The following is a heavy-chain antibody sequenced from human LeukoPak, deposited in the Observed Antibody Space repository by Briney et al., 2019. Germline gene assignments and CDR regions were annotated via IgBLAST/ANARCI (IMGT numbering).Heavy chain of an antibody. CDR2: ISYDGSNK. CDR3: ARDGLDDYGDYGGPEPHYFDY. CDR1: GFTFSSYA. J-gene: IGHJ4*02. D-gene: IGHD4-17*01. Sequence: GGSLRLSCAASGFTFSSYAMHWVRQAPGKGLEWVAVISYDGSNKYYADSVKGRFTISRDNSKNTLYLQMNSLRAEDTAVYYCARDGLDDYGDYGGPEPHYFDYWGQGTLVTVSS. V-gene: IGHV3-30-3*01.